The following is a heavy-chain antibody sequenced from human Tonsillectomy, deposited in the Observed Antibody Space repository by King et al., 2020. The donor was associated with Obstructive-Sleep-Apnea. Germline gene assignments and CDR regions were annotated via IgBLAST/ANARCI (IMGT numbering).Heavy chain of an antibody. CDR3: ARGILLSRGGNSVIFAFDI. V-gene: IGHV4-34*01. CDR2: INHSGST. CDR1: GGSFSGYY. J-gene: IGHJ3*02. D-gene: IGHD4-23*01. Sequence: QVQLQQWGAGLLKPSETLSLTCAVYGGSFSGYYWSWIRQPPGKGLEWIGEINHSGSTNYNPSLKSRVTISVDTSKNQFSLKLSSVTAADTAVYYCARGILLSRGGNSVIFAFDIWGQGTMVTVSS.